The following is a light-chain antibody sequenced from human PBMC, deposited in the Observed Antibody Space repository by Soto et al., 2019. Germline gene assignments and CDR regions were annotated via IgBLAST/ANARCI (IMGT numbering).Light chain of an antibody. V-gene: IGLV2-14*03. CDR3: SSYSSSSTLV. J-gene: IGLJ1*01. CDR2: DVS. CDR1: SSDVGGYNF. Sequence: QSVLTQPASVSGSPGQSITVFCTGTSSDVGGYNFVSWYQQHPGKAPKLMLYDVSHRPSGVSNRFSGSKSGNTASLTISGLHTEDEADYYCSSYSSSSTLVFGSGTKVTVL.